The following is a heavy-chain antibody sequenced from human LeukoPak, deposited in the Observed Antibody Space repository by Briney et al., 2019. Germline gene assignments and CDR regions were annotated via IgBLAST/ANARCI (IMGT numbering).Heavy chain of an antibody. D-gene: IGHD3-9*01. CDR1: GGSISSYY. Sequence: PSETLSLTCTVSGGSISSYYWSWIRQPPGKGLEWIGYIYYSGSTNYNPSLKSRVTISVDTSKNQFSLKLSSVTAADTAVYYCASLSHYDILTGYYPNWFDPWGQGTLVTVSS. V-gene: IGHV4-59*01. J-gene: IGHJ5*02. CDR2: IYYSGST. CDR3: ASLSHYDILTGYYPNWFDP.